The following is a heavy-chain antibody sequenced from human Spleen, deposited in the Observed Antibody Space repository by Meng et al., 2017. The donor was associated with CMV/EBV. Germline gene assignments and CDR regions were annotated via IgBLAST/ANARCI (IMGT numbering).Heavy chain of an antibody. V-gene: IGHV3-33*06. Sequence: GGSLRLSCAASGCTFSRYWMSWVRQAPGKGLEWVALIWYDGSNKWYADSVKGRFTISRDNSKNTMSLQMNSLRAEDTAVYYCAKDGTAYYGLDVWGQGTTVTVSS. CDR3: AKDGTAYYGLDV. CDR2: IWYDGSNK. J-gene: IGHJ6*02. CDR1: GCTFSRYW.